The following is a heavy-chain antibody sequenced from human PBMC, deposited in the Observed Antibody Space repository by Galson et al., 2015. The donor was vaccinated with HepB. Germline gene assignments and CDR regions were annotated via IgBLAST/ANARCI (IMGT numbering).Heavy chain of an antibody. CDR2: IYTSGST. Sequence: SETLSLTCTVSGDSIIISYWNWIRQPAGKGLEWIGRIYTSGSTHYNPSLKSRVTMSLDTSKNQFSLKLTSVIAADTAVYYCARGTKTGTTWTLVDYYMDVWGKGTTVTVSS. D-gene: IGHD1-1*01. CDR3: ARGTKTGTTWTLVDYYMDV. J-gene: IGHJ6*03. V-gene: IGHV4-4*07. CDR1: GDSIIISY.